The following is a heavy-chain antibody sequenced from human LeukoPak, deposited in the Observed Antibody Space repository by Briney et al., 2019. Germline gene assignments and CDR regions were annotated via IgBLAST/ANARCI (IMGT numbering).Heavy chain of an antibody. D-gene: IGHD3-10*01. V-gene: IGHV3-21*01. CDR3: ARDRYTYGSGTLDY. CDR1: GFTFSSYS. Sequence: GGSLRLSCAASGFTFSSYSMNWVRQAPGKGLEWVSSISSSSSYIYYADSVKGRFTISRDNAKNSLYLQMNSLRAEDTAVYYCARDRYTYGSGTLDYWGQGTLVTVSS. CDR2: ISSSSSYI. J-gene: IGHJ4*02.